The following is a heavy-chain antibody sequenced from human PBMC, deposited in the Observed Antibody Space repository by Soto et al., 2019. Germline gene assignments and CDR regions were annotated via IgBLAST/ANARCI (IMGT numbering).Heavy chain of an antibody. Sequence: SVTVSCKASGGTFNSYAISWVRQAPGQGLEWMGGIIPIFGTANYAQKFQGRVTISADKSTSTVYMELSSLRSEDTAVYYCARALYSNYNYYYYGMDVWGQGSTVTVSS. CDR2: IIPIFGTA. J-gene: IGHJ6*02. V-gene: IGHV1-69*06. CDR3: ARALYSNYNYYYYGMDV. D-gene: IGHD4-4*01. CDR1: GGTFNSYA.